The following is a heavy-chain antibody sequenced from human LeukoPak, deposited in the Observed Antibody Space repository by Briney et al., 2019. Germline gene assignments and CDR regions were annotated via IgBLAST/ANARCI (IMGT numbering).Heavy chain of an antibody. J-gene: IGHJ5*02. D-gene: IGHD2-2*02. Sequence: PETLSLTCAVYGGSFSGYYWSWIRQPPGKGLEWIGEINHSGSTNYNPSLKSRVTISVDTSKNQFSLKLSSVTAADTAVYYCARKLPYCSSTSCYTGGWFDPWGQGTLVTVSS. V-gene: IGHV4-34*01. CDR2: INHSGST. CDR1: GGSFSGYY. CDR3: ARKLPYCSSTSCYTGGWFDP.